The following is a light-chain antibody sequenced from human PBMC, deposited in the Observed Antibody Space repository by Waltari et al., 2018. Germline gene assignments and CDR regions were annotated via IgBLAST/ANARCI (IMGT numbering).Light chain of an antibody. CDR1: QSVSSY. CDR3: QQRSNWPPGLT. J-gene: IGKJ4*01. Sequence: EIVLTQSPATLSLSPGERATLSCRASQSVSSYLAWYQQKPGQAPRPPTHDASNRATGIPARFSGSGSGTDFTLTISSLEPEDFAVYYCQQRSNWPPGLTFGGGTKVEIK. CDR2: DAS. V-gene: IGKV3-11*01.